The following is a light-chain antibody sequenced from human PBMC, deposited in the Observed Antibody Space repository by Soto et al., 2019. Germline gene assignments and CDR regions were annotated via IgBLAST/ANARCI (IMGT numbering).Light chain of an antibody. CDR2: VGTGGIVG. Sequence: QLVLTQPPSASASLGASVTLTCTLSSGYSNYKVDWYQQRPGKGPRFVMRVGTGGIVGSKGDGIPDRFSVLGSGLNRYLTIKNIQEEDECDYHCGADHGSGNNFVLVFGGGTKLTVL. CDR1: SGYSNYK. J-gene: IGLJ2*01. CDR3: GADHGSGNNFVLV. V-gene: IGLV9-49*01.